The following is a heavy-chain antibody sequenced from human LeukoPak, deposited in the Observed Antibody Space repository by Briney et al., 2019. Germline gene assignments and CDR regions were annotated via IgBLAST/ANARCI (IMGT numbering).Heavy chain of an antibody. CDR2: IYPADSDT. CDR1: GYSFTNYW. V-gene: IGHV5-51*01. J-gene: IGHJ3*02. CDR3: ARQRSTAYYDSSGLPYDAFDI. Sequence: GESLKISCKGSGYSFTNYWIGWVRQMPGKGLEWMGIIYPADSDTRYSPSFQDQVTISADKSISTAYLQWSSLKASDTAMYYCARQRSTAYYDSSGLPYDAFDIWGQGTMVTVSS. D-gene: IGHD3-22*01.